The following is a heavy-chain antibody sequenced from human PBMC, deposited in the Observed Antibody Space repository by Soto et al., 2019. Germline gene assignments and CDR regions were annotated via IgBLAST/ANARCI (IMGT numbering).Heavy chain of an antibody. CDR3: ARVLDAYCSSTSCYDGYYYYGMDV. V-gene: IGHV3-30-3*01. D-gene: IGHD2-2*01. CDR1: GFTFSSYA. J-gene: IGHJ6*02. Sequence: GGSLRLSCAASGFTFSSYAMHWVRQAPGKGLEWVAVISYDGSNKYYADSVKGRFTISRDNSKNTLYLQMNSLRAEDTAVYYCARVLDAYCSSTSCYDGYYYYGMDVWGQGTTVTVSS. CDR2: ISYDGSNK.